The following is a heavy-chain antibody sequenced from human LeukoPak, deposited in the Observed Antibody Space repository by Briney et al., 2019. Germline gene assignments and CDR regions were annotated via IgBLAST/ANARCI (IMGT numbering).Heavy chain of an antibody. CDR1: GGTFSSYA. J-gene: IGHJ4*02. Sequence: ASVKVSCKAPGGTFSSYAISWVRQAPGQGLEWMGGIIPIFGTANYAQKFQGRVTITADESTSTAYMELSSLRSEDTAVYYCAREVGYYDSSGHFDYWGQGTLVTVSS. D-gene: IGHD3-22*01. V-gene: IGHV1-69*13. CDR3: AREVGYYDSSGHFDY. CDR2: IIPIFGTA.